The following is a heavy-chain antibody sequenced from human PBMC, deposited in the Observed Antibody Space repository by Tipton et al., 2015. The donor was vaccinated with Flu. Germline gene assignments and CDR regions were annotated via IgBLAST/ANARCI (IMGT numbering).Heavy chain of an antibody. D-gene: IGHD3-16*01. CDR1: GGSITSYY. Sequence: LRLSCSVSGGSITSYYWSWIRQPPKKGLEWIGYIHYTGSTKYNPSLKSRVTMSVDTSQNQFSLRLTSVTAADTAVYYCARIFGPFNWFGPWGQGNLVTVSS. CDR3: ARIFGPFNWFGP. V-gene: IGHV4-59*08. CDR2: IHYTGST. J-gene: IGHJ5*02.